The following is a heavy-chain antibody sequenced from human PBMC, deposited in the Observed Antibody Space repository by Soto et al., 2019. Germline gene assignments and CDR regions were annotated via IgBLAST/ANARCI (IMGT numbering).Heavy chain of an antibody. V-gene: IGHV4-61*01. CDR2: IYYSGST. D-gene: IGHD2-21*02. CDR3: AKLAYCGGDCYSVSDY. J-gene: IGHJ4*02. CDR1: GGSVSSGSYY. Sequence: SETLSLTCTVSGGSVSSGSYYWSWIRQPPGKGLEWIGYIYYSGSTNYNPSLKSRVTISVDTSKNQFSLKLSSVTAAATAVYYCAKLAYCGGDCYSVSDYWGQGTLVTVSS.